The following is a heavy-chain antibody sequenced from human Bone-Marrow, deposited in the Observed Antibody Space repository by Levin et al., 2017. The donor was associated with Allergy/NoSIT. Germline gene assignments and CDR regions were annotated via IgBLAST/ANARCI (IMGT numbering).Heavy chain of an antibody. CDR1: GGSISSSGYH. CDR3: ARLDGYSFDY. CDR2: ISYRGST. V-gene: IGHV4-31*03. Sequence: SETLSLTCTVSGGSISSSGYHWTWIRQYPNKGLEWIGYISYRGSTYFNQSLKSRLTMSIDTSEQHFSLNLTSVSAADTAIYYCARLDGYSFDYWGQGALVTVSS. J-gene: IGHJ4*02. D-gene: IGHD1-1*01.